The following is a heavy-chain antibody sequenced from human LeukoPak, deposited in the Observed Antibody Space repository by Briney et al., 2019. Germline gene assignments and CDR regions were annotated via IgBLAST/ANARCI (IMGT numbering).Heavy chain of an antibody. CDR3: ARQGEGYGNPLFDY. J-gene: IGHJ4*02. CDR1: GYSISSGYY. D-gene: IGHD4-11*01. Sequence: SETLSLTCTVSGYSISSGYYWGWIRQPPGKGLEWIGSIYHSGSTYYNPSLKSRVTISVDTSKNQFSLKLSSVTAADTAVYYCARQGEGYGNPLFDYWGQGTLVTVSS. V-gene: IGHV4-38-2*02. CDR2: IYHSGST.